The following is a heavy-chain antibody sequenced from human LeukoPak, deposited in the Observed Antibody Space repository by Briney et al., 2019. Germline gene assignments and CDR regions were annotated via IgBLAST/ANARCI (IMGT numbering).Heavy chain of an antibody. V-gene: IGHV3-30*02. J-gene: IGHJ4*02. D-gene: IGHD4-17*01. CDR3: ARGSVTSFDY. CDR1: GFTFSTYG. CDR2: IQYDGSNK. Sequence: GGSLRLSCAASGFTFSTYGMHWVRQAPGKGLEWVTFIQYDGSNKYDADSVKGRFTISRDNSKNTLYLQMNSLRAEDTAVYYCARGSVTSFDYWGQGTLVTVSS.